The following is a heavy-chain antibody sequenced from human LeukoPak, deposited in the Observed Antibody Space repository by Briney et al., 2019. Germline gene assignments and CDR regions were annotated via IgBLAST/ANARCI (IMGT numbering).Heavy chain of an antibody. CDR1: GFTLSSYS. D-gene: IGHD3-10*02. CDR2: ISRNGGST. Sequence: GGSLRLSCAASGFTLSSYSMHWVRQAPGKGLRFVSAISRNGGSTYYANSLKGRFTISRDNAKNSLYLQMNSLRAEDTAVYYCAELGITMIGGVWGKGTTVTVSS. CDR3: AELGITMIGGV. J-gene: IGHJ6*04. V-gene: IGHV3-64*01.